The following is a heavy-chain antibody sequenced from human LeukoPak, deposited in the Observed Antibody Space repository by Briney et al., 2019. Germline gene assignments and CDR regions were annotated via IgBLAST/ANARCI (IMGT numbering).Heavy chain of an antibody. CDR1: GGSISSYY. CDR2: IHTSGST. D-gene: IGHD6-19*01. J-gene: IGHJ4*02. V-gene: IGHV4-4*07. Sequence: SETLSLTCIVSGGSISSYYWSWIRQPAGKGLEWIGQIHTSGSTNYNPSLKSRVAMSVDASKNQFSLELSSVTAADTAVYYCAGRAQTAGWSFDYWGQGALVTVSS. CDR3: AGRAQTAGWSFDY.